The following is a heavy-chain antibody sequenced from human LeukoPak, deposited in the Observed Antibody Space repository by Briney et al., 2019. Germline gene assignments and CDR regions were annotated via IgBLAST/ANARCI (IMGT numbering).Heavy chain of an antibody. CDR1: GFTFSSYS. CDR2: ISSSSSYI. Sequence: PGGSRRLSCAASGFTFSSYSMNWVRQAPGKGLEWVSSISSSSSYIYYADSVKGRFTISRDNAKNSLYLQMNSLRAEDTAVYYCAREGDFWSGLGDYWGQGTLVTVSS. V-gene: IGHV3-21*01. D-gene: IGHD3-3*01. CDR3: AREGDFWSGLGDY. J-gene: IGHJ4*02.